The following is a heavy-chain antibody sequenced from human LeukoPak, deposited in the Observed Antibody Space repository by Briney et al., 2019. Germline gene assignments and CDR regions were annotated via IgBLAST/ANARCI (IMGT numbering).Heavy chain of an antibody. CDR3: ATSPHSGLDFYRLGY. CDR1: EFAVSTHY. Sequence: HTGGSLRLSCAASEFAVSTHYMSWVRQAPGKGLEWVSVIYSGGSTYYADSVSGRFTISRDNSKNTLYLQMNSLRPEDTAVYYCATSPHSGLDFYRLGYWGQGTLVTVSS. V-gene: IGHV3-53*01. CDR2: IYSGGST. J-gene: IGHJ4*02. D-gene: IGHD3-16*01.